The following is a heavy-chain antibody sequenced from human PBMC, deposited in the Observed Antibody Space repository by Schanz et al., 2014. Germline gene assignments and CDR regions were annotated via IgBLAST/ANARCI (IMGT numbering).Heavy chain of an antibody. CDR1: GFSFTTYA. CDR3: ARDLPRTFLFDY. CDR2: ISSSSSTI. J-gene: IGHJ4*02. Sequence: EVQLMESGGGLVKPGGSLRLSCASSGFSFTTYAMSWVRQAPGKGLEWVAYISSSSSTIHYADSVKGRFTISRDNAKNSLYLQMDSLRAEDTAVYYCARDLPRTFLFDYWGQGTLVTVSS. V-gene: IGHV3-48*01.